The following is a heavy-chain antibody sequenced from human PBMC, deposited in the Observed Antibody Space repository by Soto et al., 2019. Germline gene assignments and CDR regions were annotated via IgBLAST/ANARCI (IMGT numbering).Heavy chain of an antibody. V-gene: IGHV1-18*01. Sequence: QVQLVQSGAEVKKPGASVKVSCKASGYTFTSYGISWVRQAPGQGLEWMGWISAYNGNTNYAQKLQGRVTMTTDTSRITAYMELRSLRSDATAVYYCARVGFWYNWSVTTLRWCDPWGQGTLVTVSS. CDR1: GYTFTSYG. CDR2: ISAYNGNT. CDR3: ARVGFWYNWSVTTLRWCDP. J-gene: IGHJ5*02. D-gene: IGHD1-1*01.